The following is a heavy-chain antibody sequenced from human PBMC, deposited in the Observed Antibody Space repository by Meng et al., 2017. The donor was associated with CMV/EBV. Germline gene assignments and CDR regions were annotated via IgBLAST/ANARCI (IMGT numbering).Heavy chain of an antibody. V-gene: IGHV3-20*04. CDR2: INWNGGST. D-gene: IGHD5-12*01. CDR1: GFTFVDYG. CDR3: ARDRDIVATVNYYYYGMDV. Sequence: GGSLRLSCAASGFTFVDYGMSWFRQAPGKGLEWVSVINWNGGSTGYADSVKGRFTISRDNAKNSLYLQMNSLRAEDTALYYCARDRDIVATVNYYYYGMDVWGQGTTVTVSS. J-gene: IGHJ6*02.